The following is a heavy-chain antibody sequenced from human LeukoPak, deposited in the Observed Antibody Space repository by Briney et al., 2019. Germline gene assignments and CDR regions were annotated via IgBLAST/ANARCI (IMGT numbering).Heavy chain of an antibody. CDR1: GFTFSDYY. Sequence: PGGSLRLSCAASGFTFSDYYMSWIRQAPGKGLEWVSYISSSGSTIYYADSVKGRFTISRDNAKNSLYLQMNSPRAEDTAVYYCGIYSYGDDFDYWGQGTLVTVSS. J-gene: IGHJ4*02. CDR3: GIYSYGDDFDY. V-gene: IGHV3-11*04. D-gene: IGHD5-18*01. CDR2: ISSSGSTI.